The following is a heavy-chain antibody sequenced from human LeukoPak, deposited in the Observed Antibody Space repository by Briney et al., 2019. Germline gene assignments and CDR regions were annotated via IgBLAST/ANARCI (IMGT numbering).Heavy chain of an antibody. CDR1: GYTFTSYD. D-gene: IGHD6-19*01. CDR3: ARGPVAGTGSNWFDP. V-gene: IGHV1-8*01. Sequence: ASVKVSCKASGYTFTSYDINWVRQATGQGLEWMGWINPDSGNTGYAQKFQGRVTMTRNTSISTAYMELSSLRSEDTAMYYCARGPVAGTGSNWFDPWGQGTLVTVSS. J-gene: IGHJ5*02. CDR2: INPDSGNT.